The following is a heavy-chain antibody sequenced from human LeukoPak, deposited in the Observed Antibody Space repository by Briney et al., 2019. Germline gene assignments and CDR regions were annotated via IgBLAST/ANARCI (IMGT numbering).Heavy chain of an antibody. J-gene: IGHJ4*02. CDR3: ATYGDYENYFDY. D-gene: IGHD4-17*01. Sequence: GGSLRLSCAASGFTFRNYWMSWVRQAPGEGLEWVANIRPDGSQKYYVDSARGRFTISRDNAKSSLYLQMNSLRAEDTAVYYCATYGDYENYFDYWGQGTLVTVSS. CDR1: GFTFRNYW. CDR2: IRPDGSQK. V-gene: IGHV3-7*03.